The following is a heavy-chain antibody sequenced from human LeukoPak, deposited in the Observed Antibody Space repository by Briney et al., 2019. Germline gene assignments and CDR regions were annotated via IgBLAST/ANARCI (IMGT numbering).Heavy chain of an antibody. V-gene: IGHV4-30-4*07. CDR2: IYYSGST. Sequence: SETLSLTCAVSGGSISSGGYSWSWIRQPPGKGLEWIGYIYYSGSTYYNPSLKSRVTISVDTSKNQFSLKLSSVTAADTAVYYCARAPNWKHFDYWGQGTLVTVSS. CDR3: ARAPNWKHFDY. J-gene: IGHJ4*02. CDR1: GGSISSGGYS. D-gene: IGHD1-1*01.